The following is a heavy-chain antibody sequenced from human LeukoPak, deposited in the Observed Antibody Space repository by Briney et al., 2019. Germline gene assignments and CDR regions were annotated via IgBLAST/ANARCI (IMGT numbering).Heavy chain of an antibody. J-gene: IGHJ6*03. V-gene: IGHV3-48*01. CDR3: ARGLGSGPSPENYYCIDV. Sequence: QPGGSLRLSCAASGFTVSTYSVSSVRQAPGKGLEWVSYISSSSSTIYYADSVKGRFTISRDNAKNSLYLQMNSLRAGDTAVYYCARGLGSGPSPENYYCIDVWGKGTTVTVSS. D-gene: IGHD1-26*01. CDR2: ISSSSSTI. CDR1: GFTVSTYS.